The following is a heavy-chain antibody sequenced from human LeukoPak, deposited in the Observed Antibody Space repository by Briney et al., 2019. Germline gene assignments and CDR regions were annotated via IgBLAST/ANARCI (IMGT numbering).Heavy chain of an antibody. Sequence: PSETLSLTCTVSGGSISSGGYYWSWIRQPPGKGLEWIGYIYHSGSTYYNPSLKSRVTISVDRSKNQFSLKLSSVTAADTAVYYCASYTAMVKFDYWGQGTLVTVSS. CDR2: IYHSGST. J-gene: IGHJ4*02. CDR3: ASYTAMVKFDY. CDR1: GGSISSGGYY. D-gene: IGHD5-18*01. V-gene: IGHV4-30-2*01.